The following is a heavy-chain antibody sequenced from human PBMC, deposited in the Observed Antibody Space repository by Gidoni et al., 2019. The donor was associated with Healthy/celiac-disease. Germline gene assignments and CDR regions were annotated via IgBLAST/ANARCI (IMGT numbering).Heavy chain of an antibody. D-gene: IGHD3-22*01. Sequence: PGKGLEWVAVISYDGSNKYYADSVKGRFTISRDNSKNTLYLQMNSLRAEDTAVYYCAKDASPYYYDSSGYYDYWGQGTLVTVSS. CDR3: AKDASPYYYDSSGYYDY. J-gene: IGHJ4*02. CDR2: ISYDGSNK. V-gene: IGHV3-30*18.